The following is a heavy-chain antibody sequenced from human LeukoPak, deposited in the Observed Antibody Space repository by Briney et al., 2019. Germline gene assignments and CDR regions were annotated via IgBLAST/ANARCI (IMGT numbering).Heavy chain of an antibody. Sequence: PGRSLRLSCAASGFTFSSYGMHWVRQAPGKGLEWVGVIWYDGSNKYYADSVKGRFTISRDNSKNTLYLQMNSLRAEDTAVYYCARDYGFGEFLDYWGQGTLVTVSS. D-gene: IGHD3-10*01. CDR3: ARDYGFGEFLDY. V-gene: IGHV3-33*01. J-gene: IGHJ4*02. CDR1: GFTFSSYG. CDR2: IWYDGSNK.